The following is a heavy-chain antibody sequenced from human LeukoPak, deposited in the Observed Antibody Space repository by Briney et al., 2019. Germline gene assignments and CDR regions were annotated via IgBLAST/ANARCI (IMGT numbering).Heavy chain of an antibody. CDR3: ARAGKRGYDILTGYYAY. Sequence: GGSLRLSCAAPGFTFSSYAMHWVRQAPGKGLEYVSAISSNGGSTYYANSVKGRFTISRDNSKNTLYLQMGSLRAEDMAVYYCARAGKRGYDILTGYYAYWGQGTLVTVSS. J-gene: IGHJ4*02. CDR2: ISSNGGST. CDR1: GFTFSSYA. V-gene: IGHV3-64*01. D-gene: IGHD3-9*01.